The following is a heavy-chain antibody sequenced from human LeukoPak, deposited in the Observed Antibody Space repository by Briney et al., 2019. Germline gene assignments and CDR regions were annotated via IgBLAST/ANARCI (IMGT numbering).Heavy chain of an antibody. CDR3: ARRGRVDDFWSGYYTGLFDY. CDR2: IYYSGST. Sequence: SETLSLTCTVSGGSISSGANYWSWIRQHPEKGLECIGYIYYSGSTYYNPSLKSRVTISVDTSKNQFSLKLSSVTAADTAVYYCARRGRVDDFWSGYYTGLFDYWGQGTLVTVSS. J-gene: IGHJ4*02. V-gene: IGHV4-30-4*08. CDR1: GGSISSGANY. D-gene: IGHD3-3*01.